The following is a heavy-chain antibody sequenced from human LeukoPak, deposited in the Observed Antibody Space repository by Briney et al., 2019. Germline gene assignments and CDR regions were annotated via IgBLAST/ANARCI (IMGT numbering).Heavy chain of an antibody. CDR1: GYSFTSHY. CDR3: ARDNSMYERGWWFDP. D-gene: IGHD4-23*01. J-gene: IGHJ5*02. V-gene: IGHV1-46*01. CDR2: INPRRAST. Sequence: ASVKVSCKSSGYSFTSHYMHWVRQAPGQGLEWMGVINPRRASTIYAEKFKGRIILTRDMSTTTDYMQLSSLKSDDTAIYYCARDNSMYERGWWFDPWGQGTLVTVSS.